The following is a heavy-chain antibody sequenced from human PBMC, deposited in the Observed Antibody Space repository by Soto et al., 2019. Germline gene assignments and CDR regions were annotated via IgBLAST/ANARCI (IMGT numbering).Heavy chain of an antibody. CDR2: ISYDGSNT. CDR3: ARDHGMFLSYYYYGMDV. CDR1: GFTFSRFS. Sequence: VQVLESGGGLVQPGGSLRLSCAASGFTFSRFSMHWVRQAPGKGLAWVAVISYDGSNTHYAESVKGRFNISRDDSKNTVFLQMNNLRGEDSAVYYCARDHGMFLSYYYYGMDVWGQGTTVSVSS. V-gene: IGHV3-30-3*01. J-gene: IGHJ6*02. D-gene: IGHD3-10*02.